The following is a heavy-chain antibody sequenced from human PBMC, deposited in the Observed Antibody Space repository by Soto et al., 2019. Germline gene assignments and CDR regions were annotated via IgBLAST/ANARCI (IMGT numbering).Heavy chain of an antibody. D-gene: IGHD7-27*01. Sequence: ALETLSLTCSVSGDSVSRGSYHWSWIRQPPGKGLEWIGFKPYTGSPDYNPSLKSRVVISIDRSKNQFSLKLSSVTATDTAVYFCAKVGWGGDSWGQGTLVTVSS. CDR3: AKVGWGGDS. CDR2: KPYTGSP. V-gene: IGHV4-61*01. J-gene: IGHJ4*02. CDR1: GDSVSRGSYH.